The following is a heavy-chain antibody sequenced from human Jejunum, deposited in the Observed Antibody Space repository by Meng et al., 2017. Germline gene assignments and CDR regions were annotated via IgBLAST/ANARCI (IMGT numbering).Heavy chain of an antibody. CDR1: VLSLTTGGVG. CDR3: AHRLAYSSNYNVGWFDP. J-gene: IGHJ5*02. Sequence: ILSKESGLSLGKPTQTLTLTCTFSVLSLTTGGVGVAWLRQPPGKALECLALIYWDDDKRYNPSLKNRLTITKDTSKNQVVLTMTNVDPVDTATYYCAHRLAYSSNYNVGWFDPWGQGTLVTVSS. V-gene: IGHV2-5*02. CDR2: IYWDDDK. D-gene: IGHD6-13*01.